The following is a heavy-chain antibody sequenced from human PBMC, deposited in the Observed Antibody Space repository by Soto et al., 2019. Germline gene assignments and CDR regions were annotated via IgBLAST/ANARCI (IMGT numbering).Heavy chain of an antibody. CDR1: GYPFTTYY. J-gene: IGHJ4*02. Sequence: HVQLVQSGTEVKKPGASVRVSCMVSGYPFTTYYIHWVRQAPGQGLGWMGWIDPGSGGTVYEQKFQGRVTMTRDTSISTVYMDLSGLTSDDTALYYCATDDYGIFPYWGQGSLVTVSS. CDR3: ATDDYGIFPY. D-gene: IGHD3-10*01. CDR2: IDPGSGGT. V-gene: IGHV1-2*02.